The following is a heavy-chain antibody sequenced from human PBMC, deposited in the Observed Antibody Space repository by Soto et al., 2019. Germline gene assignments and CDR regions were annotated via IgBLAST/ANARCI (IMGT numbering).Heavy chain of an antibody. J-gene: IGHJ4*02. D-gene: IGHD5-18*01. CDR2: INHLTTT. CDR1: GGSFSSYH. Sequence: SETLSLTCAVYGGSFSSYHWSWIRQTPGKGLEWIGEINHLTTTNYNPSLKSRVIISLDTPKNQFSLKLSSVTAADTAVYYCARGYDTALAPIFWGQGILATVSS. CDR3: ARGYDTALAPIF. V-gene: IGHV4-34*01.